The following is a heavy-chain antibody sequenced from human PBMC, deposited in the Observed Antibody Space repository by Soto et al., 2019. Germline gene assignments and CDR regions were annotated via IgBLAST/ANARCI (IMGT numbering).Heavy chain of an antibody. Sequence: LRLSCADSGFTFSSYAMSWVRQAPGKGLEWVSAISGSGGSTYYADSVKGRFTISRDNSKNTLYLQMNSLRAEDTAVYYCAKDPGLAGAFDIWGQGTMVTVSS. CDR1: GFTFSSYA. CDR2: ISGSGGST. V-gene: IGHV3-23*01. D-gene: IGHD2-15*01. CDR3: AKDPGLAGAFDI. J-gene: IGHJ3*02.